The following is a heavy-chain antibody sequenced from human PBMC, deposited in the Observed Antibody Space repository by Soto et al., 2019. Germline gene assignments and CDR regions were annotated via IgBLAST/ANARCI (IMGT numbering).Heavy chain of an antibody. CDR2: IKSKTDGGTT. Sequence: GGSLRLSCAASGFTFSNAWMSWVCQAPGKGLEWVGRIKSKTDGGTTDYAAPVKGRFTISRDDSKNTLYLQMNSLKTEDTAVYYCTVEYSGYVPLFGYWGQGTLVTVSS. V-gene: IGHV3-15*01. J-gene: IGHJ4*02. D-gene: IGHD5-12*01. CDR3: TVEYSGYVPLFGY. CDR1: GFTFSNAW.